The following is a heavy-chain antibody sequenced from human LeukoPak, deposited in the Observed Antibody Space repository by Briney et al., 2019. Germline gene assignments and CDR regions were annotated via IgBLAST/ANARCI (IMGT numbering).Heavy chain of an antibody. CDR1: GFTFFSYT. CDR2: ISSSSSYI. Sequence: GGSLRLSCAASGFTFFSYTMNWVRQAPGKGLEWVSSISSSSSYIYYADSVKGRFTISRDNAKNSLFLQMNSLRAEDTAVYFCARGWYTDAFDIWGQGTMVTVSS. D-gene: IGHD1-1*01. V-gene: IGHV3-21*01. J-gene: IGHJ3*02. CDR3: ARGWYTDAFDI.